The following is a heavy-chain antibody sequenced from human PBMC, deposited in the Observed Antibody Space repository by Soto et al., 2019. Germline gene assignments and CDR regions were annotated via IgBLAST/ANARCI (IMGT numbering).Heavy chain of an antibody. CDR3: ATSRGCSGGSCYYSYYYGMDV. CDR1: GGSFSGYY. D-gene: IGHD2-15*01. Sequence: PSETLSLTCAVYGGSFSGYYWSWIRQPPGKGLEWIGEINHSGSTNYNPSLKSRVTISVDTSKNQFSLKLSSVTAADTAVYYCATSRGCSGGSCYYSYYYGMDVWGQGTTVTVSS. CDR2: INHSGST. V-gene: IGHV4-34*01. J-gene: IGHJ6*02.